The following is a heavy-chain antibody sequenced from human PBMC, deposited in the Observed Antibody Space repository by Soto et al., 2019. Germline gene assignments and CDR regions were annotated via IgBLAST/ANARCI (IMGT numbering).Heavy chain of an antibody. Sequence: EVQLVESGGGLVKPGGALRLSYAASGFTISDAWVNWVRQAPGMGLEWVGRIKSIPDGGTTDFAAPVKGRFAITRDDSKNIVYLQINSLNTEDTAMYYCSTDYLFSSVFVRHDYWGHGTMVIVSS. V-gene: IGHV3-15*07. J-gene: IGHJ4*01. CDR3: STDYLFSSVFVRHDY. D-gene: IGHD3-10*01. CDR1: GFTISDAW. CDR2: IKSIPDGGTT.